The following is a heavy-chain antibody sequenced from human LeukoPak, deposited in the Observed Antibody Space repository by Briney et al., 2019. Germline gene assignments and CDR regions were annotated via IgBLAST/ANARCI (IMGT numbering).Heavy chain of an antibody. CDR1: GFTFSSYA. D-gene: IGHD3-10*01. CDR3: AKVRRIRFRELLNY. CDR2: ISGSGGST. Sequence: PGGSLRLSCAASGFTFSSYAMSWVRQAPGKGLEWVSAISGSGGSTYYADSVKGRFTISRDNSKNTLYLQMNSLRAEDTAVYYCAKVRRIRFRELLNYWGQGTLVTVSS. V-gene: IGHV3-23*01. J-gene: IGHJ4*02.